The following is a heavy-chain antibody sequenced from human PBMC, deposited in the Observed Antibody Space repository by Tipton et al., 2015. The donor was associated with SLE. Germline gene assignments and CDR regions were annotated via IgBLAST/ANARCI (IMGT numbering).Heavy chain of an antibody. D-gene: IGHD6-19*01. CDR3: ARVKAVAGRGNAFGI. Sequence: TLSLTCTVSGGSISSSSYYWGWIRQPPGKGLEWIGSIYYSGSTYYNPSLKSRVTISVDTSKNQFSLKLSSVTAADTAVYYCARVKAVAGRGNAFGIWGPGTMVTVSS. CDR1: GGSISSSSYY. J-gene: IGHJ3*02. CDR2: IYYSGST. V-gene: IGHV4-39*01.